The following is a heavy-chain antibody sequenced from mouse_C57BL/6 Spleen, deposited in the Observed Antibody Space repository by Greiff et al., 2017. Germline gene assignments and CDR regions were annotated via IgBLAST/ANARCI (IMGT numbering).Heavy chain of an antibody. CDR2: ISGGGGNT. CDR1: GFTFSSYT. CDR3: ARDYYGSSYFDV. V-gene: IGHV5-9*01. D-gene: IGHD1-1*01. Sequence: EVQVVESGGGLVKPGGSLKLSCAASGFTFSSYTMSWVRQTPEKRLEWVATISGGGGNTYYPDSVKGRFTISRDNAKNTLYLQMSSRRSEDTALYCCARDYYGSSYFDVWGTGTTVTVSS. J-gene: IGHJ1*03.